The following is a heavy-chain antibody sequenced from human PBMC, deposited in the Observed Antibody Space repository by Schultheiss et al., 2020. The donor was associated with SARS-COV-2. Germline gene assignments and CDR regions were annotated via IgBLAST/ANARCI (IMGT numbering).Heavy chain of an antibody. Sequence: GGSLRLSCAASGFAFNTYAMNWVRQAPGKGLEWVAVISYDGSNKYYADSVKGRFTISRDNSKNTLYLQMNSLRAEDTAVYYCARDGRCSSTSCYPYYYYYYMDVWGKGTTVTVSS. D-gene: IGHD2-2*01. CDR3: ARDGRCSSTSCYPYYYYYYMDV. V-gene: IGHV3-30*04. CDR2: ISYDGSNK. CDR1: GFAFNTYA. J-gene: IGHJ6*03.